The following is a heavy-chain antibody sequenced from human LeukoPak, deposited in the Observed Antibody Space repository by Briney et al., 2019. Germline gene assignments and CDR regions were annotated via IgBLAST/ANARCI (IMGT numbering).Heavy chain of an antibody. D-gene: IGHD2-21*01. CDR2: IDPTGRGI. Sequence: AGGSLRLSCAASGFTFDHYGMSWVRHVPGKGLEWVSGIDPTGRGIGYGDSVKGRFTVSRDNAKNSLYLQMNSLRDEDTALYYCATEDTRKKGYYDNWGQGTLVTVSS. V-gene: IGHV3-20*04. CDR1: GFTFDHYG. J-gene: IGHJ4*02. CDR3: ATEDTRKKGYYDN.